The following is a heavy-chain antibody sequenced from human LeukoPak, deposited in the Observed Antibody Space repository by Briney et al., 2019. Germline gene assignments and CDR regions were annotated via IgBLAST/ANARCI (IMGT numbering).Heavy chain of an antibody. D-gene: IGHD2-8*02. CDR2: INPRDGGI. CDR3: FTGGPDY. Sequence: VASVKVSCKASGYTFTSYSMLWVRQAPGQGLEWVGIINPRDGGISYAQRLQGRITVTMDTSTSTVYMELSSLRSEDTAVYYCFTGGPDYWGQGTLVTVSS. V-gene: IGHV1-46*04. CDR1: GYTFTSYS. J-gene: IGHJ4*02.